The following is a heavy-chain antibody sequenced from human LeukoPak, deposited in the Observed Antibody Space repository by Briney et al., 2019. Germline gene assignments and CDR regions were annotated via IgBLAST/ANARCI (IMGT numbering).Heavy chain of an antibody. Sequence: PSETLSLTYTVSGGSISRYYWSWIRQPPGKGLEWIGYIYSSGSTNYNPSLKSRVTISVDTSKNQFSLKLSSVTAADTAVYYCARGAAATYWGQGTLVTVSS. D-gene: IGHD6-13*01. CDR3: ARGAAATY. CDR2: IYSSGST. CDR1: GGSISRYY. J-gene: IGHJ4*02. V-gene: IGHV4-59*01.